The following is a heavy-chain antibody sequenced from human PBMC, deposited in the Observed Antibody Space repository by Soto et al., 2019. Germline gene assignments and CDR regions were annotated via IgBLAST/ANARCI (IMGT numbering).Heavy chain of an antibody. Sequence: SVKVSCKASGGTFSSYAISWVRQAPGQGLEWMGGIIPIFGTANYAQKFQGRVTITADESTSTAYMELSSLRSADTAVYYCAREAQFDSSGYYYDYWGQGTLVTVSS. J-gene: IGHJ4*02. D-gene: IGHD3-22*01. CDR1: GGTFSSYA. CDR2: IIPIFGTA. CDR3: AREAQFDSSGYYYDY. V-gene: IGHV1-69*13.